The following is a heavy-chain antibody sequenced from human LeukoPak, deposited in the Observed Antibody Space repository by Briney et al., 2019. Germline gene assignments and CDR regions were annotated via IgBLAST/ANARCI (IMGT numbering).Heavy chain of an antibody. Sequence: SETLSLTCTVSGGSISSYYWSWIRQPPGKGLEWLGYIYYSGSTNYNPSLKSRVTISVDTSKNQFSLKLSSVTAADTAIYYCARPLHCSSTTCYDWFDPWGQGTLVTVSS. CDR3: ARPLHCSSTTCYDWFDP. J-gene: IGHJ5*02. D-gene: IGHD2-2*01. CDR2: IYYSGST. CDR1: GGSISSYY. V-gene: IGHV4-59*12.